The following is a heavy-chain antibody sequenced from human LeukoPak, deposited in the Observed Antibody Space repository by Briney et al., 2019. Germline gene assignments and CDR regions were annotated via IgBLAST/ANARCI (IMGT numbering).Heavy chain of an antibody. CDR1: GGSYSGYY. D-gene: IGHD5-18*01. V-gene: IGHV4-34*01. CDR3: ASSIPRGYSYGSFDY. CDR2: TNHSGST. J-gene: IGHJ4*02. Sequence: KSSETLSLTCAVYGGSYSGYYWSWIRQPPGKGLEWIGETNHSGSTNYNPSLKSRVTISVDTSKNQFSLKLSSVTAADTAVYYCASSIPRGYSYGSFDYWGQGTLVTVSS.